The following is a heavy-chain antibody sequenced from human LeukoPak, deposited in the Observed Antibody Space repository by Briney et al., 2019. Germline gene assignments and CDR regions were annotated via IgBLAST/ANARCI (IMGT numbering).Heavy chain of an antibody. CDR2: ISNTADTQ. Sequence: QSGGSLRLSCAASGFTFVDYSISSDRQAPGKGLEWVSYISNTADTQYYADSVRGRFTISRDNAKNSAYLQMNTMRAEHTAVYYCARDRGYCSGGSCYRYFETWGQGALVTVSS. J-gene: IGHJ4*02. D-gene: IGHD2-15*01. V-gene: IGHV3-48*01. CDR3: ARDRGYCSGGSCYRYFET. CDR1: GFTFVDYS.